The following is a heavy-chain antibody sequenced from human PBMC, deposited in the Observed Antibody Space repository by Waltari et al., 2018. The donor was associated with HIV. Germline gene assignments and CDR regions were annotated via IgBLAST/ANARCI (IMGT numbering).Heavy chain of an antibody. V-gene: IGHV3-66*01. CDR1: GFTVRSNY. CDR2: IYTGGST. Sequence: EVQLVESGGGLVKPGGSLRLSCAASGFTVRSNYMSWVRQAPGKGLECVSLIYTGGSTYYADSVQGRFTISRDNSKNMLYLQRNSLRAEDTAVYYCASPDTTMVHGHYYFYHMDVWGQGTTVTVSS. J-gene: IGHJ6*02. D-gene: IGHD5-18*01. CDR3: ASPDTTMVHGHYYFYHMDV.